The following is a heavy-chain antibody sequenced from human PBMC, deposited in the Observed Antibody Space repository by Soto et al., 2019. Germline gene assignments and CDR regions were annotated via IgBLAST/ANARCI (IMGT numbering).Heavy chain of an antibody. CDR3: ARIVEENYYDSSGYSYYYGMDV. J-gene: IGHJ6*02. D-gene: IGHD3-22*01. Sequence: GSGPTLVNPTQTLTLTCTFSGFSLSTSGMCVSWIRQPPGKALEWLARIDWDDDKYYSTSLKTRLTISKDTSKNQVVLTMTNMDPVDTATYYCARIVEENYYDSSGYSYYYGMDVWGQANTVTVS. CDR2: IDWDDDK. CDR1: GFSLSTSGMC. V-gene: IGHV2-70*11.